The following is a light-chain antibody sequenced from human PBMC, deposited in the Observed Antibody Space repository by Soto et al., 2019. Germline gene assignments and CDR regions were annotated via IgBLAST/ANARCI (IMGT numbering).Light chain of an antibody. Sequence: DIQMTQSPSSLSASVGDRVTITCRASQGISNYLAWYQQKPGKVPKLLIYAASTLQSGVPSRFSGSGSGSDFTPTITSLQPDDVPTYYCQKYNCAPLAFGPGTNVDIK. CDR3: QKYNCAPLA. V-gene: IGKV1-27*01. CDR1: QGISNY. CDR2: AAS. J-gene: IGKJ3*01.